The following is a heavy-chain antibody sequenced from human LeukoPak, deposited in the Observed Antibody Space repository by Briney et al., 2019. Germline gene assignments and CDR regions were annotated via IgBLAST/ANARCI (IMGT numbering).Heavy chain of an antibody. J-gene: IGHJ4*02. D-gene: IGHD6-6*01. Sequence: ASVKVSSKASGYTFTSYYMHWVRQAPGQGLEWMGIINPSGGSTSYAQKFQGRVTMTRDTSTSTVYMELSSLRSEDTAVYYCARVVLGYSSSPYFDYWGQGTLVTVSS. V-gene: IGHV1-46*03. CDR2: INPSGGST. CDR1: GYTFTSYY. CDR3: ARVVLGYSSSPYFDY.